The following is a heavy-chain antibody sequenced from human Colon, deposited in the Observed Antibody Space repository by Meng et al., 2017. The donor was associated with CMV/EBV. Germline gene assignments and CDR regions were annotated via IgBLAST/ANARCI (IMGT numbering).Heavy chain of an antibody. Sequence: GGSLRLSCAASGFTFSSYSMNWVRQAPGKGLEWVSYISSSSSTIYYADSVKGRFTISKDNAKNSLYLQMNSLRAEDTAVYCCAREDDFWRACNGMDVWGQGTTVTVSS. CDR3: AREDDFWRACNGMDV. J-gene: IGHJ6*02. CDR1: GFTFSSYS. CDR2: ISSSSSTI. D-gene: IGHD3-3*01. V-gene: IGHV3-48*04.